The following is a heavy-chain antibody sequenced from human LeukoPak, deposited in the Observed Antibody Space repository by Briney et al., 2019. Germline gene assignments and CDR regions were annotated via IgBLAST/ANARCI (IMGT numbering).Heavy chain of an antibody. CDR2: TYYRSKWYN. CDR1: GDTFSSNSAA. J-gene: IGHJ4*02. D-gene: IGHD3-22*01. CDR3: ARDRYYDSSGLFDY. V-gene: IGHV6-1*01. Sequence: SQTLSPTCAVSGDTFSSNSAAWNWHRQSPSRGLEWLGRTYYRSKWYNDYAVSVKSRITINPDTSKNQFSLQLNSVTPEDTAVYYCARDRYYDSSGLFDYWGQGTLVTVSS.